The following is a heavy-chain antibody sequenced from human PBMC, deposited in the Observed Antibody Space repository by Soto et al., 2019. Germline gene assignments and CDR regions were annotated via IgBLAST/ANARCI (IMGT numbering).Heavy chain of an antibody. CDR3: ASPKIAFYNWFDP. V-gene: IGHV4-39*01. CDR1: GGSISSSRYF. D-gene: IGHD3-3*02. Sequence: SEKLSHSCTVSGGSISSSRYFWGWIRQPPGKGLEWIGSIYYSGSTYYNPSLKSRVTISVDTSKNQFSLKLSSVTAADTAVYYCASPKIAFYNWFDPWGQGTLVT. CDR2: IYYSGST. J-gene: IGHJ5*02.